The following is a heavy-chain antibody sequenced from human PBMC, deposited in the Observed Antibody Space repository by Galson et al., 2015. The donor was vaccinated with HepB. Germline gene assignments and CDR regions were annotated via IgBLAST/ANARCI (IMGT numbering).Heavy chain of an antibody. V-gene: IGHV3-9*01. CDR1: GFTFDDYA. D-gene: IGHD3-22*01. J-gene: IGHJ4*02. CDR3: AKVLLQLVPWYDSSY. Sequence: SLRLSCAASGFTFDDYAMHWVRQAPGKGLEWVSGISWNSGSIGYADSVKGRFTISRDNAKNSLYLQMNSLRAEDTAVYYCAKVLLQLVPWYDSSYWGQGTLVTVSS. CDR2: ISWNSGSI.